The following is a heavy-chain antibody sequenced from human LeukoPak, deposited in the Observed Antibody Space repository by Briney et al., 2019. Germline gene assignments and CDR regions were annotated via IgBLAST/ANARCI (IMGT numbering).Heavy chain of an antibody. CDR2: IHSGGST. CDR1: GGSISSHY. J-gene: IGHJ6*03. CDR3: ARHGADVTTIPDYSYYYMDV. Sequence: SETLSLTCTVSGGSISSHYWSWIRQPPGKGLKWIAYIHSGGSTMFDPSLKSRVTISVDTSKNQVSLKLYSVTAADTAVYYCARHGADVTTIPDYSYYYMDVWGKGTTVTVS. V-gene: IGHV4-4*09. D-gene: IGHD3-3*01.